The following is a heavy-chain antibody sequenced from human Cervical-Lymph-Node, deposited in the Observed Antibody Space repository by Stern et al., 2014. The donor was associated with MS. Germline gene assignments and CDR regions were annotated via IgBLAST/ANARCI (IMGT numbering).Heavy chain of an antibody. Sequence: EVHLVESGGGLVKPGGSLRLSCAASGFTFSSYSMNWVRQAPGKGLEWVSSISSSSSYIYYADSVKGRFTISRDNAKNSLYLQMNSLRAEDTAVYYCASATQWLVPGGYWGQGTLVTVSS. CDR3: ASATQWLVPGGY. V-gene: IGHV3-21*01. D-gene: IGHD6-19*01. CDR1: GFTFSSYS. CDR2: ISSSSSYI. J-gene: IGHJ4*02.